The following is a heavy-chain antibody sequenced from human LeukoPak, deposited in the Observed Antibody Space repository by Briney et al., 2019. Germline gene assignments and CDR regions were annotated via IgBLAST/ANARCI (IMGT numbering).Heavy chain of an antibody. CDR3: AKEDGSGSSVFLDAFDI. CDR2: ISYDGSNK. CDR1: GFTLSSYG. V-gene: IGHV3-30*18. Sequence: GGSLRLTCAASGFTLSSYGMHWVRQAPGKGLEWVAVISYDGSNKYYADSVKGRFTISRDNSKNTVYLQMNSLRAEYTAVYYCAKEDGSGSSVFLDAFDIWGQGTMVTVSS. J-gene: IGHJ3*02. D-gene: IGHD3-10*01.